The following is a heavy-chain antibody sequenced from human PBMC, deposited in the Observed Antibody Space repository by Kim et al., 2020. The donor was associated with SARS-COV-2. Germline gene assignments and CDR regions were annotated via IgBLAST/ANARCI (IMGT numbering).Heavy chain of an antibody. Sequence: GESLKISCKASGYTFRTYWIGWVRQMPGKGLEWMGIIYPGDSDTRYSPSFQGQVTISADKSIRTAYLQWSSLKASDTAMYYCARHLGTSSHDAFDIWGQGTLIIVSS. CDR2: IYPGDSDT. D-gene: IGHD2-2*01. CDR1: GYTFRTYW. CDR3: ARHLGTSSHDAFDI. J-gene: IGHJ3*02. V-gene: IGHV5-51*01.